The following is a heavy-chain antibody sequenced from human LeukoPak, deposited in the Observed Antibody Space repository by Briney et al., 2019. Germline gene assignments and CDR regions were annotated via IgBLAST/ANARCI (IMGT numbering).Heavy chain of an antibody. CDR3: ARDYYDSSGYSWYDY. V-gene: IGHV3-74*01. CDR1: GFTFSSYA. Sequence: PGGSLRLSCAASGFTFSSYAMSWVRQAPGKGLEWVSRINSDGSSTSYADSVKGRFTISRDNAKNTLYLQMNSLRAEDTAVYYCARDYYDSSGYSWYDYWGQGTLVTVSS. CDR2: INSDGSST. J-gene: IGHJ4*02. D-gene: IGHD3-22*01.